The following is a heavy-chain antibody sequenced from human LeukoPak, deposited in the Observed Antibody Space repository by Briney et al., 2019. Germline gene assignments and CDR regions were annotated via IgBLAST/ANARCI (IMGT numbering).Heavy chain of an antibody. J-gene: IGHJ3*02. D-gene: IGHD2-21*01. CDR3: ARSVSWGLLVRDDAFDI. V-gene: IGHV4-59*08. CDR2: IYYTGNT. CDR1: GGSISSYY. Sequence: SETLSLTCTVSGGSISSYYWTWIRQPPGKGLEWIGYIYYTGNTNYNPSLKSRVTISVDTSKNHFSLKLSSVTAADTAVYYCARSVSWGLLVRDDAFDIWGQGTMVTVSS.